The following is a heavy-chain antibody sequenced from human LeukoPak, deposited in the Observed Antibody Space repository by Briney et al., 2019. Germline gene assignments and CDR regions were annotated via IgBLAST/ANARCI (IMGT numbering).Heavy chain of an antibody. Sequence: GASVKVSCKASGYTFINSDINWVRQATGQGLEWMGWMNPNSGNTVYAQKFQGRVTMTTNTSITTAYMERSSLRSEDTGVYYCARVRVTMVRGVITPGAFDIWGQGAMVTVSS. CDR1: GYTFINSD. CDR2: MNPNSGNT. CDR3: ARVRVTMVRGVITPGAFDI. V-gene: IGHV1-8*01. J-gene: IGHJ3*02. D-gene: IGHD3-10*01.